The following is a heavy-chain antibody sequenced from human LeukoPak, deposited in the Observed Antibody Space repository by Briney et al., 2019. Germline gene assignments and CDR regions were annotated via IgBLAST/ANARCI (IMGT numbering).Heavy chain of an antibody. D-gene: IGHD5-18*01. CDR2: IYYSGST. CDR1: GGSFSGYY. CDR3: ARGTRGYSYVGYYYYMDV. Sequence: PSETLSLTCAVYGGSFSGYYWSWIRQPPGKGLEWIGYIYYSGSTNYNPSLKSRVTISVDTSKNQFSLKLSSVTAADTAVYYCARGTRGYSYVGYYYYMDVWGKGTTVTISS. V-gene: IGHV4-59*01. J-gene: IGHJ6*03.